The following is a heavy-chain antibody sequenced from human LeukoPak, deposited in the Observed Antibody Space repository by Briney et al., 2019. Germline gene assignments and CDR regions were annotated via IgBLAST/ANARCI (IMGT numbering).Heavy chain of an antibody. CDR2: IYYSGST. J-gene: IGHJ6*03. V-gene: IGHV4-39*07. Sequence: SETLSLTCTVSGGSISSSSYYWGWIRQPPGKGLEWIGSIYYSGSTYYNPSLKSRVTISVDTSKNQFSLKLSSVTAADTAVYYCASIQQLRYSSSWYFTLENYYYYYYMDVWGKGTTVTVSS. CDR1: GGSISSSSYY. D-gene: IGHD6-13*01. CDR3: ASIQQLRYSSSWYFTLENYYYYYYMDV.